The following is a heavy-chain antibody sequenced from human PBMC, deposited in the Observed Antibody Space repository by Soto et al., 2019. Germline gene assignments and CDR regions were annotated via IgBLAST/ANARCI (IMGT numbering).Heavy chain of an antibody. CDR2: INAGNGNT. J-gene: IGHJ6*02. D-gene: IGHD3-22*01. V-gene: IGHV1-3*01. CDR3: AGPEYYYDSSGYARYYYGMDV. Sequence: QVQLVQSGAEVKKPGASVKVSCKASGYTFTSYAMHWVRQAPGQRLEWMGWINAGNGNTKYSQKFQGRVTITRDTSASTAYMELSSLRSEDTAVYYCAGPEYYYDSSGYARYYYGMDVWGQGTTVTVSS. CDR1: GYTFTSYA.